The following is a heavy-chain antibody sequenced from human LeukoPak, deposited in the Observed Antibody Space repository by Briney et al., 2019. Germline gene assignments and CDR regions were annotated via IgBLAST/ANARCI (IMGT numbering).Heavy chain of an antibody. CDR3: ARLREIPVFGVVTKSTSYFDY. V-gene: IGHV3-7*01. CDR1: GCTFSNFW. J-gene: IGHJ4*02. Sequence: GGSLRLSCAASGCTFSNFWMSWVRQAPGKGREWVANIKQDGSEIYYVDSVKGRLTISRANAKNPQYLQMTSLSAKDTAVYYCARLREIPVFGVVTKSTSYFDYWGQGTLVTVSS. D-gene: IGHD3-3*01. CDR2: IKQDGSEI.